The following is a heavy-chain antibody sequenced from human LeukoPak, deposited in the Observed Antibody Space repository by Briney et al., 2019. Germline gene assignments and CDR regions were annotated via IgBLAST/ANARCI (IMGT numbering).Heavy chain of an antibody. CDR1: GFTVSHNF. CDR3: ARGLVAASNHAEYFQD. CDR2: IYRGGNT. J-gene: IGHJ1*01. Sequence: GGSLRLSCAASGFTVSHNFLTWVRQAPGKGLRWVSIIYRGGNTYYADSVKGRFTLSRDNSKNTLFLQMNSLRAEDTAIYYCARGLVAASNHAEYFQDWGQGTLVTVSS. D-gene: IGHD2-15*01. V-gene: IGHV3-53*01.